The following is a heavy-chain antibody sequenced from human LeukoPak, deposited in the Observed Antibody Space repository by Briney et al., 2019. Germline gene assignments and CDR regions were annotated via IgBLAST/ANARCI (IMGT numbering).Heavy chain of an antibody. Sequence: PGGSLRLSCAASGFIFSSYSMNWVRQAPGKGLEWVSSISSSTIYIYYADSVKGRFTISRDNAKNSLYLQMNSLRAEDTAVYYCARVDSGNFYFDCWGQGTPVTVSS. J-gene: IGHJ4*02. V-gene: IGHV3-21*01. D-gene: IGHD1-26*01. CDR2: ISSSTIYI. CDR3: ARVDSGNFYFDC. CDR1: GFIFSSYS.